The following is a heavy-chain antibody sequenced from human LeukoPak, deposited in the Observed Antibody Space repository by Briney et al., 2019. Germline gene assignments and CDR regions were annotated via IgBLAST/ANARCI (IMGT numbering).Heavy chain of an antibody. D-gene: IGHD1/OR15-1a*01. J-gene: IGHJ5*02. CDR1: GGSFSGYY. CDR3: ARGLHAKNKKFPYKMTTMGLHWFDP. CDR2: INHSGST. V-gene: IGHV4-34*01. Sequence: SETLSLTCAVYGGSFSGYYWSWIRQPPGKGLEWIGEINHSGSTNYNPSLKSRVTISVDTSKNQFSLKLSSVTAADTAVYYCARGLHAKNKKFPYKMTTMGLHWFDPWGQGTLVTVSS.